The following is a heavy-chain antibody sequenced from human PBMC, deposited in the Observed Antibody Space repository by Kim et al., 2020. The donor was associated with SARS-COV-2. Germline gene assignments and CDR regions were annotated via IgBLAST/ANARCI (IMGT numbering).Heavy chain of an antibody. CDR1: GFTFSSYA. Sequence: GGSLRLSCAASGFTFSSYAMHWVRQAPGKGLEWVAVISYDGSNKYYADSVKGRFTISRDNSKNTLYLQMNSLRAEDTAVYYCARDFKAYRDAFDIWGQGTMVTVSS. CDR3: ARDFKAYRDAFDI. V-gene: IGHV3-30*04. CDR2: ISYDGSNK. J-gene: IGHJ3*02.